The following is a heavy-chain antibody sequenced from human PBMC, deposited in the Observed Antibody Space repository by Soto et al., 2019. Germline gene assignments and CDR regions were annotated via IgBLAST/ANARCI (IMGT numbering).Heavy chain of an antibody. V-gene: IGHV1-69*02. Sequence: KVSCKASGGSFISYIFTWVRQAPGQGLEWMGRSIPIQGRADYALKFQDRVTITADRSTQTVYMELRSLRPEDTALYYCAKSLVFVDHAYMDVPCKGPSVTVSS. CDR1: GGSFISYI. CDR2: SIPIQGRA. CDR3: AKSLVFVDHAYMDV. D-gene: IGHD2-21*01. J-gene: IGHJ6*03.